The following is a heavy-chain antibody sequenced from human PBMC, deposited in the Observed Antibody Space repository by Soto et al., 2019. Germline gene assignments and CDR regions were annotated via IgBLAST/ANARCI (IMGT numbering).Heavy chain of an antibody. D-gene: IGHD3-10*02. CDR3: VRSGDNYNVLDY. V-gene: IGHV3-11*06. CDR2: SSNSGTYT. J-gene: IGHJ4*02. Sequence: QVQLVESGGGVVQPGGSQTLSCAGSGFTFSDYYMSWIRQAPGKGLEWLSYSSNSGTYTRYADSVKGRFSISRDNAKNSLYLQINSLRGEDTAIYYCVRSGDNYNVLDYWGQGTPVTVSS. CDR1: GFTFSDYY.